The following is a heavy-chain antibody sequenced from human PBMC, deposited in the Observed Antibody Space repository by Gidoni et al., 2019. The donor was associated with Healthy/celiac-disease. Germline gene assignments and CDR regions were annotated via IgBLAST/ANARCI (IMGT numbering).Heavy chain of an antibody. J-gene: IGHJ4*02. Sequence: QVQLQESGPGLVQPSENLSLTCPVSGCSISSYYWSWIRQPAGKGLDWSGRIYTSGSTNYNPSLKSRVTMSGDTSKNQFALKLSSVTAADTAVYYCARAEVGASWIDYWGQGTLVTVSS. CDR3: ARAEVGASWIDY. CDR2: IYTSGST. CDR1: GCSISSYY. D-gene: IGHD1-26*01. V-gene: IGHV4-4*07.